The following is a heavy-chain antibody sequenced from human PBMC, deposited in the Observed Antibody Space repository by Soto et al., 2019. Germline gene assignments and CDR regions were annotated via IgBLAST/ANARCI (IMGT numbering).Heavy chain of an antibody. D-gene: IGHD4-17*01. CDR2: INYRGIT. CDR1: GGSFRGYS. CDR3: ARAPMDDYGNYYDGMDV. Sequence: QVQLQQWGAGLLKPSETLSLTCGVSGGSFRGYSWNWIRQSPEKGLEGIGEINYRGITSYNPSLRSRVNISLDTSTNRFTLTLTSVTAADTAIYYCARAPMDDYGNYYDGMDVWGPGTTITVS. J-gene: IGHJ6*02. V-gene: IGHV4-34*01.